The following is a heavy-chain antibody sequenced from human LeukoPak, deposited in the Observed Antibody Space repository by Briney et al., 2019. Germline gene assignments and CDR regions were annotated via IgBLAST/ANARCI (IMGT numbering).Heavy chain of an antibody. CDR2: MNPNSGNT. J-gene: IGHJ4*02. CDR3: ARLSSGSRGY. D-gene: IGHD1-26*01. V-gene: IGHV1-8*01. CDR1: GYTFSSYD. Sequence: ASVKVSCKASGYTFSSYDINWVRQATGQGLEWMGWMNPNSGNTGYAQKFQGRVTMTRNTSTDTAYMELSSLRSEDSAVYYCARLSSGSRGYWGQGTLVTVSS.